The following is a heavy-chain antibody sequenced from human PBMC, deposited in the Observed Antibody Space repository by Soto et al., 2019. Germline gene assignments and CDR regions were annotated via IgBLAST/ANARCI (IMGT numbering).Heavy chain of an antibody. J-gene: IGHJ4*02. CDR2: ISAYNGNT. CDR3: ARDWDFLITIFGVVQSKGQVDY. D-gene: IGHD3-3*01. V-gene: IGHV1-18*01. CDR1: GYTFTSYG. Sequence: QVQLVQSGAEVKKPGASVKVSCKASGYTFTSYGISWVRQAPGQGLEWMGWISAYNGNTNYAQKLQGRVTMTTDTSTSTAYMELRSLRSDDTAVYYCARDWDFLITIFGVVQSKGQVDYWGQGTLVTVSS.